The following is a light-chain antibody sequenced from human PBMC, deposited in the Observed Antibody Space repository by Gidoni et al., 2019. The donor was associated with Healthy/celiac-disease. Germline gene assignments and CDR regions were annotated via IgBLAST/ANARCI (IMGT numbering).Light chain of an antibody. CDR1: QSILYSPNNKNY. V-gene: IGKV4-1*01. J-gene: IGKJ2*01. Sequence: DIVMTQSPDSLAVSLGERATINCKSSQSILYSPNNKNYLGRFQQKPGQPPKLLIYWASTRESGVPDRFSGSGSGTDFTLTISSLQAEDVAVYYCQQYYSTPPTFGQGTKLEIK. CDR3: QQYYSTPPT. CDR2: WAS.